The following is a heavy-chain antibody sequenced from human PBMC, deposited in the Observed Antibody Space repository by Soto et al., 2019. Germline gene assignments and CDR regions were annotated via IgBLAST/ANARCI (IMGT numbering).Heavy chain of an antibody. V-gene: IGHV4-39*01. CDR2: IYHSGST. J-gene: IGHJ6*02. Sequence: SETLSLTCAVSGGSIISSNWWGWIRQPPGKGLEWIGSIYHSGSTYYNPSLKSRVTISVDTSKNQFSLKLSSVTAADTAVYYCATYGMDVWGQGTTVTVSS. CDR3: ATYGMDV. CDR1: GGSIISSNW.